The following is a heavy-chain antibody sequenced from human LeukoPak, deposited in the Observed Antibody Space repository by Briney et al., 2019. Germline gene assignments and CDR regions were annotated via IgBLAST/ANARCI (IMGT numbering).Heavy chain of an antibody. D-gene: IGHD6-13*01. CDR3: VSPGYDY. J-gene: IGHJ4*02. V-gene: IGHV3-23*01. CDR2: ISDIGDST. CDR1: GFTFSSHA. Sequence: PGGSLRLSCAASGFTFSSHALSWVRQAPGKGLAWVSSISDIGDSTYYADSVKGRFTISRDDSKNTLYLQMSSLRGEDTAVYYCVSPGYDYWGQGTLVSVSS.